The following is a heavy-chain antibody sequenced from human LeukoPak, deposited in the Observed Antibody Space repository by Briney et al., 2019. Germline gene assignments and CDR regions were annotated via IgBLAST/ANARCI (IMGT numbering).Heavy chain of an antibody. V-gene: IGHV4-34*01. D-gene: IGHD4-17*01. CDR2: INHSGST. CDR3: ARGPFYGDYVLGH. Sequence: SETLSLTCAVYGGSFSGYYWSWIRQPPGKGLEWIGEINHSGSTNYNPSLKSRVTISVDTSKNQFSLKLSSVTAADTAVYYCARGPFYGDYVLGHWGQGTLVTVSS. CDR1: GGSFSGYY. J-gene: IGHJ4*02.